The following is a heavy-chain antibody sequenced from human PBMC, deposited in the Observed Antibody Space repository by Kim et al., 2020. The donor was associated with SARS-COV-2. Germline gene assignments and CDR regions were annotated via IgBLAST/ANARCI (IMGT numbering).Heavy chain of an antibody. CDR1: GFTFSTYQ. J-gene: IGHJ6*02. CDR3: ARGSGAD. Sequence: GGSLRLSCAASGFTFSTYQMSWVRQAPGKGLEWVAIIKQAGSEKYYVDSVKGRFTISRDNAKKSLYLQMNSLRAEDTAVYYCARGSGADWGQGTTVTVSS. V-gene: IGHV3-7*03. CDR2: IKQAGSEK. D-gene: IGHD7-27*01.